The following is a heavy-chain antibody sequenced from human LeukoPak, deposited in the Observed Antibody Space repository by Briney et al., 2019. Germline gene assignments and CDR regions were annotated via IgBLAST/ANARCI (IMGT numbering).Heavy chain of an antibody. D-gene: IGHD5-12*01. CDR2: INTDGSST. V-gene: IGHV3-74*01. CDR3: TTHIEFDP. Sequence: GGSLRLSCAASGFTFSSYWMHWVRQAPGKGLVWVSRINTDGSSTSYADSVKGRFTISRDNAKNTLYLQMNGLKTEDTAVYYCTTHIEFDPWGQGTLVTVSS. J-gene: IGHJ5*02. CDR1: GFTFSSYW.